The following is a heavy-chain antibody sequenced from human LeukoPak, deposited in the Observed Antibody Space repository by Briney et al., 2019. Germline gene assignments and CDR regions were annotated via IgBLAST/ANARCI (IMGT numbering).Heavy chain of an antibody. V-gene: IGHV4-59*11. CDR2: IYYSGST. CDR3: ARDPGCSSTSCYDYYMDV. J-gene: IGHJ6*03. CDR1: GGSISSHY. D-gene: IGHD2-2*01. Sequence: SETLSLTCTVSGGSISSHYWSWIRQPPGKGLEWTGYIYYSGSTNYNPSLKSRVTISVDTSKNQFSLKLSSVTAADTAVYYCARDPGCSSTSCYDYYMDVWGKGTTVTVSS.